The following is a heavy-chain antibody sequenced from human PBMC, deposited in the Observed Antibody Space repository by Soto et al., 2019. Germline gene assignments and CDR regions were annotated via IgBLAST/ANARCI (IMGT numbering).Heavy chain of an antibody. J-gene: IGHJ6*02. V-gene: IGHV1-18*04. CDR1: GYTFTSYG. D-gene: IGHD3-3*01. CDR3: ARDSTWGNYDFWSGYYVPYGMDV. Sequence: ASVKVSCKASGYTFTSYGISWVRQAPGQGLEWMGWISAYNGNTNYAQKLQGRVTMTTDTSTSTAYMELRSLRSDDTAVYYCARDSTWGNYDFWSGYYVPYGMDVWGQGTTATVPS. CDR2: ISAYNGNT.